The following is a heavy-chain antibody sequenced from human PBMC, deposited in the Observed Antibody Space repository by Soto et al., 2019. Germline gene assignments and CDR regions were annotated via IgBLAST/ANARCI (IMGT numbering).Heavy chain of an antibody. CDR3: ARKSGRDCHSGGGCFSLDV. J-gene: IGHJ4*02. V-gene: IGHV1-69*01. D-gene: IGHD2-15*01. Sequence: QVQLVQSGAEVKKPGSSLKVSCKVFGETLNSNPIGWVRQAPGQGLEWVGGIVPLSDRTNYAQELQGRVTVTADGSTSTVYMELSNLKSDDPAVYYCARKSGRDCHSGGGCFSLDVWGQGSLITVSS. CDR1: GETLNSNP. CDR2: IVPLSDRT.